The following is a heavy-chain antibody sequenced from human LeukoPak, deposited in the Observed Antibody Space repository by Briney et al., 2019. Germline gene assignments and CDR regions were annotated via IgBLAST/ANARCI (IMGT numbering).Heavy chain of an antibody. CDR1: GFSFTNYW. CDR3: ARGYSSNWSPFGWFDP. J-gene: IGHJ5*02. V-gene: IGHV5-51*01. D-gene: IGHD6-13*01. Sequence: GESLKISCKDSGFSFTNYWIGWVRQMPGKGLEWMGIIYPGDSDTRCSPSFQGQVTFSVDKSISTAYLQWSSLKASDTAMYYCARGYSSNWSPFGWFDPWGQGTLVTVSS. CDR2: IYPGDSDT.